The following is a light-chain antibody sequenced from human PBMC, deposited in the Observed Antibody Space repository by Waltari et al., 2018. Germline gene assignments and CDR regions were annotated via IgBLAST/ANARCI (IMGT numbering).Light chain of an antibody. CDR3: SSYTSSSTHV. Sequence: QSALTQPASVSGSPGQSITISCTGTSSDVGGYTYVSWYQQHPGKAPNLMIYEVSNRPSGFSNRFSGSKSGNTASLTISGLQAEDEADYYCSSYTSSSTHVFGTGTKVTVL. CDR1: SSDVGGYTY. CDR2: EVS. J-gene: IGLJ1*01. V-gene: IGLV2-14*01.